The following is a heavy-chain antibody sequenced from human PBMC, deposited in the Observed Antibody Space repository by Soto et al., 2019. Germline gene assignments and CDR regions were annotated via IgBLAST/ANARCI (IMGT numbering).Heavy chain of an antibody. V-gene: IGHV3-23*01. Sequence: EVQLLESGGGLVQPGGSLRLSCVASGFTFSKYAMTWVRQPPGEGLEWVSSVSGSGGTTYYADSVKGRFTISRDNSKHTLFLQMNSLRAEDTAVYYCAKSGKLAAPDPWGQGTLVTVSS. D-gene: IGHD6-6*01. CDR2: VSGSGGTT. CDR3: AKSGKLAAPDP. CDR1: GFTFSKYA. J-gene: IGHJ5*02.